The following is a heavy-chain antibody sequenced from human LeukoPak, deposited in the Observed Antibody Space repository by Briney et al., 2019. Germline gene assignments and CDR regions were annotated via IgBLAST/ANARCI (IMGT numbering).Heavy chain of an antibody. D-gene: IGHD2-15*01. CDR3: ARDLGIVVVVAATPGVDY. J-gene: IGHJ4*02. Sequence: GASVKVSCKASGYTFTSYYMHWVRQAPGQGLEWMGIINPSGGSTSYAQKFQGRVTMTRDTSTSTVYMELGSLRSEDTAVYYCARDLGIVVVVAATPGVDYWGQGTLVTVSS. CDR1: GYTFTSYY. CDR2: INPSGGST. V-gene: IGHV1-46*01.